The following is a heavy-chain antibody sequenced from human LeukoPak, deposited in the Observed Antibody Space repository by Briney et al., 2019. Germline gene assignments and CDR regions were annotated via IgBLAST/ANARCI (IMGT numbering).Heavy chain of an antibody. CDR1: GFTFSSYS. CDR2: ISSSSSTI. J-gene: IGHJ4*02. CDR3: ARDWSGYSSSSGFDY. V-gene: IGHV3-48*04. D-gene: IGHD6-6*01. Sequence: GGSLRLSCAASGFTFSSYSMNWVRQAPGKGLEWVSYISSSSSTIYYADSVKGRFTISRDNAKNSLYLQMNSLRAEDTAVYYYARDWSGYSSSSGFDYWGQGTLVTVSS.